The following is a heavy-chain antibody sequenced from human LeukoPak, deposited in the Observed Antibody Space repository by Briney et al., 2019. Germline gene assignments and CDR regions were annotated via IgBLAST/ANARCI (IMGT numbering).Heavy chain of an antibody. CDR2: IRYDGKNK. CDR3: ARDKVGAEAFDI. D-gene: IGHD1-26*01. V-gene: IGHV3-30*02. Sequence: PGGSLRLSCAASGFIFSSYGVHWVRQAPGKGLEWVSFIRYDGKNKYYADSVKGRFTISRDNSENTLYLQMKSLRAEDTAVYYCARDKVGAEAFDIWGQGTMVTVSS. CDR1: GFIFSSYG. J-gene: IGHJ3*02.